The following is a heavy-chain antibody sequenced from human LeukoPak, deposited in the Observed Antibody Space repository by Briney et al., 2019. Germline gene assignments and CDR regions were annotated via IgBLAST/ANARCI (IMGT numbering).Heavy chain of an antibody. V-gene: IGHV5-51*01. CDR1: GYSFTSYW. J-gene: IGHJ4*02. Sequence: GESLKISCKGSGYSFTSYWIGLVRQMPGKGLELIDIIYPGYSYTIYSPSFQGQVTISHNKSINPAYLQWSNPKASDHALYYCARHDQGGYWGQGTLVTVSS. CDR2: IYPGYSYT. D-gene: IGHD3-16*01. CDR3: ARHDQGGY.